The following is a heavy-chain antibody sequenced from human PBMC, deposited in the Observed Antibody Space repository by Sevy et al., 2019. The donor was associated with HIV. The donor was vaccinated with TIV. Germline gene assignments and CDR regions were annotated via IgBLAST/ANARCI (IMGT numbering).Heavy chain of an antibody. Sequence: GGSLRLSCAASGFTFSSYAMSWVRQAPGKGLEWVSAISGSGGSTYYADSVKGRFTISRENSKNTRYLQMNSLRAEDTAVYYCAKASSSSWYGGYFDYWGQGTLVTVSS. CDR2: ISGSGGST. J-gene: IGHJ4*02. D-gene: IGHD6-13*01. CDR1: GFTFSSYA. CDR3: AKASSSSWYGGYFDY. V-gene: IGHV3-23*01.